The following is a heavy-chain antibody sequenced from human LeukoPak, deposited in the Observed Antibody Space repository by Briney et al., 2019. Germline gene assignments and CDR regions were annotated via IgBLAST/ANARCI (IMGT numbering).Heavy chain of an antibody. Sequence: SETLSLTCTVSGGSISRYYCSWIRQPPPQGLDWIGYIYYSGSTNYNPSLKSRVTISVDTSKNQFSLKLRSVTAADTAVYYCAREIAAAGTSPYYYYYMDVWGKGTTVTVSS. J-gene: IGHJ6*03. V-gene: IGHV4-59*01. CDR2: IYYSGST. CDR1: GGSISRYY. D-gene: IGHD6-13*01. CDR3: AREIAAAGTSPYYYYYMDV.